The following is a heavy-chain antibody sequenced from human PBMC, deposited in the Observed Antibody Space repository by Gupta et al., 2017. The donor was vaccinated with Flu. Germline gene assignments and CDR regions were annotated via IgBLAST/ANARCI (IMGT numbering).Heavy chain of an antibody. D-gene: IGHD1-14*01. CDR2: IHHSGRT. CDR3: AARRKDLNWFDP. Sequence: HLQLQESGPGLVKPSETLSLTCTVSGDSITNSDFYWAWIRQPPGKGLECIGGIHHSGRTYYNPSLKSRVTMSVDTPKYQFSLKLSYVTAADTAVYYCAARRKDLNWFDPWGQGTLVTVPS. V-gene: IGHV4-39*01. CDR1: GDSITNSDFY. J-gene: IGHJ5*02.